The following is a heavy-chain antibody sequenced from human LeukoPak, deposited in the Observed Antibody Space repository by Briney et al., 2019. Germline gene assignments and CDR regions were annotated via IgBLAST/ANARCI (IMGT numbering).Heavy chain of an antibody. CDR1: GFTFSSYG. CDR3: TRSGYRHPYHFDS. CDR2: LYTGGGT. V-gene: IGHV3-NL1*01. D-gene: IGHD3-22*01. Sequence: GGSLRLSCAASGFTFSSYGMHWVRQAPGKGLEWVSVLYTGGGTDHADSVKGRFTISRDNSKNTLSLQMNSLRVEDTAIYYCTRSGYRHPYHFDSWGQGTLVIVSS. J-gene: IGHJ4*02.